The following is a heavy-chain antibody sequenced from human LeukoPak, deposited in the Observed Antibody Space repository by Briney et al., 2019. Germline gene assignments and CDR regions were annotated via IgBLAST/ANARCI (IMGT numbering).Heavy chain of an antibody. V-gene: IGHV1-69*13. CDR1: GGTFSSYA. CDR2: IIPIFGTA. Sequence: SVKVSCKASGGTFSSYAISWVRQAPGQGLEWMGGIIPIFGTANYAQKFQGRVTITADESTGTAYMELSSLRSEDTAVYYCAGPIAAAGTPYYYYGMDVWGQGTTVTVSS. CDR3: AGPIAAAGTPYYYYGMDV. J-gene: IGHJ6*02. D-gene: IGHD6-13*01.